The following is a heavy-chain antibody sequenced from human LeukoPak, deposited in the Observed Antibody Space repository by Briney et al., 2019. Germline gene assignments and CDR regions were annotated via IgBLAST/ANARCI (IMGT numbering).Heavy chain of an antibody. CDR3: ARDGGYVEVIDAFDI. V-gene: IGHV3-7*01. CDR2: IKQDGSEK. J-gene: IGHJ3*02. Sequence: GGSLRLSCAASGFTFSSYWMSWVRQAPGKGLEWVANIKQDGSEKYYVDSVKGRFTISRDNAKNSLYLQMNSLRAEDTAVYYCARDGGYVEVIDAFDIWGQGTMVTVSS. D-gene: IGHD3-16*01. CDR1: GFTFSSYW.